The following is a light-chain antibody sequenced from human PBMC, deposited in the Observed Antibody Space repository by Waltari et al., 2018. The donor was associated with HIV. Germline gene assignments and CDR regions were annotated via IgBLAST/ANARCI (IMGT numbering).Light chain of an antibody. J-gene: IGLJ3*02. V-gene: IGLV1-44*01. CDR1: SSNIGRYT. CDR3: AAWDDSLNGWV. Sequence: QSVLTQPPSASGTPGQRVTISCSGSSSNIGRYTVHRYQQRPGTAPKLLIYSNNQRPSGVPDRFSGSKSGTSASLAISGLQSEDEADYYCAAWDDSLNGWVFGGGTKLTVL. CDR2: SNN.